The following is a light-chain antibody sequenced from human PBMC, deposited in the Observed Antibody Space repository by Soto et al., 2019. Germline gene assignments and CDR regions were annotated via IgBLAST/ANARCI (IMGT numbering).Light chain of an antibody. CDR2: GAS. Sequence: EIVMTQSPAILSVSLGERVTLSCRASQSVNRNLAWYQQTPGQAPRLLIYGASSRATGTPDRFSGSASGTDFTLTITSLQSEDFAVYYCQQYDNWPWGPFTFGPGTRVDAK. V-gene: IGKV3-15*01. CDR3: QQYDNWPWGPFT. J-gene: IGKJ3*01. CDR1: QSVNRN.